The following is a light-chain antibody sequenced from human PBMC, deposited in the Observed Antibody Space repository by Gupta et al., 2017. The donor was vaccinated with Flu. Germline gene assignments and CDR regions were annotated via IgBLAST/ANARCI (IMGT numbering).Light chain of an antibody. CDR2: LNSDGSH. Sequence: VKLTCTLSSGHSSNAIELHLQQPEKGPRYLIKLNSDGSHYKGDGIPDRFSGSSSGAARYLTISSLQSEDEAYYYCQTWGTAIRVFGGGTKLTVL. CDR3: QTWGTAIRV. CDR1: SGHSSNA. J-gene: IGLJ3*02. V-gene: IGLV4-69*01.